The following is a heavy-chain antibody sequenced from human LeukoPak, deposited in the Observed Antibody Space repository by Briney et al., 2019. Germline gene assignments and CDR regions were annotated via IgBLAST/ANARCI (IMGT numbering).Heavy chain of an antibody. CDR2: INHSGST. CDR3: ARLARLYCSSTSCYTSVYYYYGMDV. V-gene: IGHV4-34*01. Sequence: ETLSLTCAVYGGSFSGYYWSWIRQPPGKGLEWIGEINHSGSTNYNPSLKSRVTISVDTSKNQFSLKLSSVTAADTAVYYCARLARLYCSSTSCYTSVYYYYGMDVWGQGTAVTVSS. CDR1: GGSFSGYY. D-gene: IGHD2-2*02. J-gene: IGHJ6*02.